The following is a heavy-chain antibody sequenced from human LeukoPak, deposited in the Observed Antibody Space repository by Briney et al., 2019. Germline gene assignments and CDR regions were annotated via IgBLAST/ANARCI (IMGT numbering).Heavy chain of an antibody. Sequence: GGSLRLSCAASGFPFSTYDMNWVRQAPGKGLEWVSSISSSGAYIYYADSVKGRFTISRDNAKNLLYLQMNSLRAEDTAVYYCALRTGGYWGQGTLVTVSS. J-gene: IGHJ4*02. D-gene: IGHD5-12*01. CDR2: ISSSGAYI. CDR1: GFPFSTYD. CDR3: ALRTGGY. V-gene: IGHV3-21*01.